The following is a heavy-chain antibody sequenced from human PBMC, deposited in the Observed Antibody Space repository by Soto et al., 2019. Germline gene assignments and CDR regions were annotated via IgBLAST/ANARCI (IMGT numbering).Heavy chain of an antibody. J-gene: IGHJ4*02. CDR1: GYTFSNYG. CDR2: ISAYNGYT. Sequence: GASVKVSCKASGYTFSNYGVSWVRQAPGQGLEWMGWISAYNGYTKYAQKVQGRVTMTTDTSTGTAFMELRSLISDDTAVYYCARESDKQQSRSRGNFDYWGQGTLVTVSS. V-gene: IGHV1-18*01. D-gene: IGHD6-13*01. CDR3: ARESDKQQSRSRGNFDY.